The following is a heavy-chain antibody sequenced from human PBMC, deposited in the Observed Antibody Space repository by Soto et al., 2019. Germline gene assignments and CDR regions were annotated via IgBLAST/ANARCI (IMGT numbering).Heavy chain of an antibody. Sequence: QVQLVQSGAEVKKPGASVKVSCKASGYTFTSYGISWVRQAPGQGLEWMGWISAYKGNTNYTQQLQGTVTMTTDTSTSTACMELRSLRSDDTAVYFCATRALPLDFWGQGTTVTVSS. CDR2: ISAYKGNT. J-gene: IGHJ6*02. CDR3: ATRALPLDF. CDR1: GYTFTSYG. V-gene: IGHV1-18*01.